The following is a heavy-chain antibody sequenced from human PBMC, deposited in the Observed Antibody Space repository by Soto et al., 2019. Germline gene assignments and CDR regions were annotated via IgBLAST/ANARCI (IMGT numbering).Heavy chain of an antibody. D-gene: IGHD3-22*01. CDR3: ARYYDSSGHLPENFDY. CDR2: IYYSGST. Sequence: SSETLSLTCTVSGGSISSGDYYWSWIRQPPGKGLEWIGYIYYSGSTYYNPSLKSRVTISVDTSKNQFSLKLSSVTAADTAVYYCARYYDSSGHLPENFDYWGQGTLVTVSS. CDR1: GGSISSGDYY. J-gene: IGHJ4*02. V-gene: IGHV4-30-4*01.